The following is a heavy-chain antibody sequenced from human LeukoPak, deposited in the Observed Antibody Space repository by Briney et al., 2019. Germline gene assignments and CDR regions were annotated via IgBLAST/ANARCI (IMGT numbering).Heavy chain of an antibody. J-gene: IGHJ4*02. CDR1: GFIFSDYY. CDR2: ISGSGSDT. D-gene: IGHD6-19*01. CDR3: ARVSWSSGWYYFDY. V-gene: IGHV3-11*06. Sequence: GGSLRLSCAASGFIFSDYYMTWIRQAPGKGLEWLSYISGSGSDTNYADSVKGRFTTSRDNAKNSLYLQMNSLRAEDTAVYYCARVSWSSGWYYFDYWGQGTLVTVSS.